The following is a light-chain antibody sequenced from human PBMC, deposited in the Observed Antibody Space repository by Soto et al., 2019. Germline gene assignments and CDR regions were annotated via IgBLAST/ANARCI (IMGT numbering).Light chain of an antibody. J-gene: IGLJ2*01. CDR1: SSNIGGTNY. CDR3: ASWDDRLGAVI. Sequence: QSVLTQPPSASGTPGQKVFISCSGSSSNIGGTNYAYWYQHLPGAAPKILMHSNNLRPSGVPERISGSKFGTAASLAISGLRSEDAAVYYCASWDDRLGAVIFGGGTKLTVL. CDR2: SNN. V-gene: IGLV1-47*02.